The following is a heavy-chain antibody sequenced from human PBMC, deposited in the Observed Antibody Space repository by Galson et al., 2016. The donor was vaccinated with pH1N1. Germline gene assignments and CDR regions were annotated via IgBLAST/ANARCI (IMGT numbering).Heavy chain of an antibody. V-gene: IGHV1-69*10. CDR3: ARVTPTPY. Sequence: SVKVSCKASGGTFSSYAISWVRQAPGQGLEWAGGINPILGITNYAQKFQGRVTITADKSMSTAYMELSSLRSEDTAAYYCARVTPTPYWGQGTLVTVSS. J-gene: IGHJ4*02. CDR2: INPILGIT. D-gene: IGHD4-23*01. CDR1: GGTFSSYA.